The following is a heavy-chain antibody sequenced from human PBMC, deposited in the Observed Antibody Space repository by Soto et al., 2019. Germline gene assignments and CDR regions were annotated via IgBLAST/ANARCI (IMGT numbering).Heavy chain of an antibody. CDR2: IYYSGST. CDR3: ARHDYGSNAFDY. CDR1: GGSISSGDYY. D-gene: IGHD4-17*01. J-gene: IGHJ4*02. Sequence: SETLSLTCTVSGGSISSGDYYWSWIRQPPGKGLEWIGYIYYSGSTYYNPSLKSRVTISVDTSKNQFSLKLSSVTAADTAVYYCARHDYGSNAFDYWGQGTLVTSPQ. V-gene: IGHV4-30-4*01.